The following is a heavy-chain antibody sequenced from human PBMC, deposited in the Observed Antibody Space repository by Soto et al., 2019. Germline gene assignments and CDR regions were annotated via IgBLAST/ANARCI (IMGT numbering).Heavy chain of an antibody. Sequence: SLRLSCAASGFTFRSFTMNWVRQAPGKGLEWVSTISSNSAYIYYTDALRGRFTISRDNAKNSLHLQMNSLRAEDTAVYYCTRDASRDSSARGWFDPWGPGTLVTVSS. D-gene: IGHD6-13*01. V-gene: IGHV3-21*01. J-gene: IGHJ5*02. CDR1: GFTFRSFT. CDR3: TRDASRDSSARGWFDP. CDR2: ISSNSAYI.